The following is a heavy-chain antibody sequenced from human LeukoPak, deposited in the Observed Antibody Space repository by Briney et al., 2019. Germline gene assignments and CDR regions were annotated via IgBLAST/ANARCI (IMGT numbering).Heavy chain of an antibody. Sequence: GGSLRLSCAASGFSFSSYGMSWVRQAPGKGLEWVSAFSGSGRSRYYADSVKGRFTISRDNSKNTLYLQMNSLRAEDTAVYYCAKLGANSGVDYWGQGTLVTVSS. V-gene: IGHV3-23*01. D-gene: IGHD3-10*01. CDR2: FSGSGRSR. J-gene: IGHJ4*02. CDR3: AKLGANSGVDY. CDR1: GFSFSSYG.